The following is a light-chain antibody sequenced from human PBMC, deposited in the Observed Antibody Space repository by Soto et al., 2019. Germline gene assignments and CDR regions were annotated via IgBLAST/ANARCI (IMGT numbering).Light chain of an antibody. V-gene: IGKV3-20*01. J-gene: IGKJ2*01. CDR2: GAS. CDR1: QSVSSSY. Sequence: EIVLTQSPGTLSLSPGERATLSCRARQSVSSSYLAWYQQKPGQAPRLLIYGASSRTTGIPDRFSGSVSGRDFTLTISRLESEEFAVDYCHQYGSSPLYTFGQGTMLEIK. CDR3: HQYGSSPLYT.